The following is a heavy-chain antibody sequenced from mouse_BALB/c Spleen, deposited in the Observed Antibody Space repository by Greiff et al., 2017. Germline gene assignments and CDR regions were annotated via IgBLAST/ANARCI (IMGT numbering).Heavy chain of an antibody. V-gene: IGHV1-7*01. J-gene: IGHJ4*01. CDR2: INPSTGYT. D-gene: IGHD3-2*01. CDR3: ASPRQLGLRYAMDY. Sequence: VQLQESGAELAKPGASVKMSCKASGYTFTSYWMHWVKQRPGQGLEWIGYINPSTGYTEYNQKFKDKATLTADKSSSTAYMQLSSLTSEDSAVYYCASPRQLGLRYAMDYWGQGTSVTVSS. CDR1: GYTFTSYW.